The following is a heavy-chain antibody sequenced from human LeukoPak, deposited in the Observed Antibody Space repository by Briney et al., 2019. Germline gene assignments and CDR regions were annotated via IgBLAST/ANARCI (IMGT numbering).Heavy chain of an antibody. D-gene: IGHD2-21*01. CDR2: IWYDGSNK. J-gene: IGHJ5*02. CDR3: ARDRIPDNWFDP. CDR1: GFTFSSYG. Sequence: GGSLRLSCAASGFTFSSYGVHWVRQAPGKGLEWVAVIWYDGSNKYYADSVKGRFTISRDNSKNTLYLQMNSLRAEDTAVYYCARDRIPDNWFDPWGQGTLVTVSS. V-gene: IGHV3-33*01.